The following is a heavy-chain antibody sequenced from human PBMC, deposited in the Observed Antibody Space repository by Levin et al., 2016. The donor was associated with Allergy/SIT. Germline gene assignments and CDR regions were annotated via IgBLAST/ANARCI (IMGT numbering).Heavy chain of an antibody. J-gene: IGHJ4*02. Sequence: WVRQAPGQGLEWMGRIIPILGIANYAQKFQGRVTITADKSTSTAYMELSSLRSEDTAVYYCAKGYCSSTSCAMHLDYWGQGTLVTVSS. CDR2: IIPILGIA. CDR3: AKGYCSSTSCAMHLDY. V-gene: IGHV1-69*04. D-gene: IGHD2-2*01.